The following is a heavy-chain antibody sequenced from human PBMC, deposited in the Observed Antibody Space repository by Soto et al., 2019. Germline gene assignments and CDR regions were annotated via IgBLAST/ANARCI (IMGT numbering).Heavy chain of an antibody. D-gene: IGHD4-17*01. CDR3: ARRLGDYDYYYGMDV. CDR2: VYPGDSDT. Sequence: GESLKISCKGSGYSFTNYWIGWVRQMPGKGLEWMGIVYPGDSDTRYSPSFQGQVTISADKSISTAYLQWSSLRSSDTAMYYCARRLGDYDYYYGMDVGGQGTTVTVSS. J-gene: IGHJ6*02. CDR1: GYSFTNYW. V-gene: IGHV5-51*01.